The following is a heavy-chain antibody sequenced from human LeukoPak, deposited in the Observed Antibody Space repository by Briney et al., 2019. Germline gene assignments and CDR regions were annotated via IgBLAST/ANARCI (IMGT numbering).Heavy chain of an antibody. Sequence: GGSLRLSCAASGFTFSSYSMNWVRQAPGKGLEWVSSISSSSSYIYYADSVKGRFTISRDNAKNSLYLQMNSLRAEDTAVYYCARALPSVITMISYGMDVWGQGTTVTVSS. CDR3: ARALPSVITMISYGMDV. V-gene: IGHV3-21*01. J-gene: IGHJ6*02. CDR1: GFTFSSYS. D-gene: IGHD3-22*01. CDR2: ISSSSSYI.